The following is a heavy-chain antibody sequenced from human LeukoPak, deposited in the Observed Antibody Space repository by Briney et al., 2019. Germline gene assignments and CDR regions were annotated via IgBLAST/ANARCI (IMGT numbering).Heavy chain of an antibody. J-gene: IGHJ5*02. CDR3: AITGGGYSSTSYNWFDP. CDR2: IYPGDSHT. Sequence: GESLKISCKGSGYSFTTYWIGWVRQMPGKGLEWMGIIYPGDSHTRYSPSFQGQVTISADKYISTIYLQWSSLKASDTAMYYCAITGGGYSSTSYNWFDPWGQGTLVTVSS. CDR1: GYSFTTYW. D-gene: IGHD6-13*01. V-gene: IGHV5-51*01.